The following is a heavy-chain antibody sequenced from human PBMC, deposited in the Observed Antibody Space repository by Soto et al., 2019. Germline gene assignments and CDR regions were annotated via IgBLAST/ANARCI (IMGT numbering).Heavy chain of an antibody. CDR1: GGFVSSGSYY. V-gene: IGHV4-34*01. CDR3: ARVERGTATTVVDAFDI. D-gene: IGHD1-1*01. Sequence: QVQLQQWGAGLLKPSETLSLTCAVYGGFVSSGSYYWSWIRQPPGKGLEWIGEMSHSGGTHFNPSLQRRVTISVDTSKNQFSLKMSSVTAADTALYYCARVERGTATTVVDAFDIWGPGTRVTVSS. CDR2: MSHSGGT. J-gene: IGHJ3*02.